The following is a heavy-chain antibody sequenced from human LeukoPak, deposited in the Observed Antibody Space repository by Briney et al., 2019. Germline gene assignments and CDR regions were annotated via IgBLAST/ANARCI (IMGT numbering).Heavy chain of an antibody. CDR1: GGSISDSY. CDR3: ARNSGDY. Sequence: SETLSLTCSVSGGSISDSYWSWIRQPAGKGLEWIGRIYMSGNTNYNPSLKSRVTMSLDASKNQFSLKLSSVTAADTAVYYCARNSGDYWGQGTLVTVSS. CDR2: IYMSGNT. D-gene: IGHD4-23*01. J-gene: IGHJ4*02. V-gene: IGHV4-4*07.